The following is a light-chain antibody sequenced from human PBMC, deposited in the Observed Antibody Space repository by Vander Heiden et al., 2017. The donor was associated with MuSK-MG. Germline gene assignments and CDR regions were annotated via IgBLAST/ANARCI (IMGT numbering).Light chain of an antibody. V-gene: IGLV2-11*01. J-gene: IGLJ2*01. CDR1: SSDGGGYNY. Sequence: QSALTPPRSVSGAPGQPFPISCTGTSSDGGGYNYVSWYQQHPGKAPILMIYDVSKRPSGVPDRFACSKAGNTASLTISGLQAEDEADYYCCSYAGSDTLIYGGGTKPTVL. CDR3: CSYAGSDTLI. CDR2: DVS.